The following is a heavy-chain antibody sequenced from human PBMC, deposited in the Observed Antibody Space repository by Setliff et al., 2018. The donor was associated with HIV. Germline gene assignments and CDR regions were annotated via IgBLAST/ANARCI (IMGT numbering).Heavy chain of an antibody. V-gene: IGHV4-4*02. CDR2: IYHSGTT. J-gene: IGHJ6*02. Sequence: SETLSLTCAVSGGAIDDINWWNWVRQSPGKGLEWIGEIYHSGTTNYNPSLKSRVTISVDKSKNQFSLKLTSVTAADTAVYYCARVEAKIRGATYGMDVWGQGTTVTVSS. CDR3: ARVEAKIRGATYGMDV. D-gene: IGHD3-10*01. CDR1: GGAIDDINW.